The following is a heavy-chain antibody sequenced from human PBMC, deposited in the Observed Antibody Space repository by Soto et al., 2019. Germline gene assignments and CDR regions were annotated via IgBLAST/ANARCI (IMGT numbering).Heavy chain of an antibody. CDR1: GFSLSTSGVG. J-gene: IGHJ4*02. CDR3: AHWGLRGGTLTFDC. CDR2: IYWDDDK. Sequence: QITLKESGPTLVKPTQTLTLTCTFSGFSLSTSGVGVGWIRQPPGKALEWLALIYWDDDKRYSPSLKSRLTITKDTSKNPLVLTRTNMDPVDTAAYYCAHWGLRGGTLTFDCWGQGTLVTVSS. V-gene: IGHV2-5*02. D-gene: IGHD2-15*01.